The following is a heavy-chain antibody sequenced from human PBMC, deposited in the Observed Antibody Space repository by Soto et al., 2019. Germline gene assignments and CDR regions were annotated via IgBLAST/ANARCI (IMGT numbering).Heavy chain of an antibody. D-gene: IGHD3-10*01. V-gene: IGHV4-39*01. CDR3: ARHFFGSLYFDY. CDR2: IYYSGST. Sequence: SETLSLTCTVSGGSISSSSYYWGWIRQPPGKGLEWIGSIYYSGSTYYNPSLKSRVTISVDTSKNQFSLKLSSVTAADTAVYYCARHFFGSLYFDYWGQGTQVTVSS. CDR1: GGSISSSSYY. J-gene: IGHJ4*02.